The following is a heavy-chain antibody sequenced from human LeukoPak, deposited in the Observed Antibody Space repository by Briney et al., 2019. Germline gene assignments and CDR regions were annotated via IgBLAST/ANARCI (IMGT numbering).Heavy chain of an antibody. CDR1: RFSFSDYD. CDR2: ISPDESRK. CDR3: AKYAYNWNAPDGFDM. V-gene: IGHV3-30*18. Sequence: GRSLRLSCRASRFSFSDYDMHWVRQAPGKGLEWVAVISPDESRKHYGDSVKGRFTISRDNSESTLFLQMNSLRTDDTSVYFCAKYAYNWNAPDGFDMWGQGTMVIVSS. D-gene: IGHD1-1*01. J-gene: IGHJ3*02.